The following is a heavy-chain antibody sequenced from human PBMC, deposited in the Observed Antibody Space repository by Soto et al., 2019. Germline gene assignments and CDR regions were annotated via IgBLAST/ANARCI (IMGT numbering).Heavy chain of an antibody. CDR3: ARYHRRSGSRRLDP. V-gene: IGHV4-34*01. CDR1: GGSFSGYY. CDR2: MNHSGST. J-gene: IGHJ5*02. Sequence: PSETLSLTCAVYGGSFSGYYWSWIRQPPGKGLEWIGEMNHSGSTNYNPSLKSRVTISVDTSKNQFSLKLNSVTAADTAVYYCARYHRRSGSRRLDPRGKGTLVTV.